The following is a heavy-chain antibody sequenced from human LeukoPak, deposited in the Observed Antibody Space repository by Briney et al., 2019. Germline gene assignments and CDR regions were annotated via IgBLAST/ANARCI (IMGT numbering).Heavy chain of an antibody. CDR3: ARGVAAAGTTLDY. D-gene: IGHD6-13*01. CDR2: IYSGGTT. CDR1: GFTVSSSY. J-gene: IGHJ4*02. V-gene: IGHV3-66*01. Sequence: GGSLRLSCAASGFTVSSSYMTWVRQAPGKGLEWVSVIYSGGTTYYADSVKGRFTISRDNSKNTLYLQTNSLRAEDTAVYYCARGVAAAGTTLDYWGQGTLVTVSS.